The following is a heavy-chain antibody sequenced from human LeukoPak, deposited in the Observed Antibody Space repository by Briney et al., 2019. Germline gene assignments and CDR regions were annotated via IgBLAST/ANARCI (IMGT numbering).Heavy chain of an antibody. CDR3: AKDWGHYYGSGALDY. D-gene: IGHD3-10*01. Sequence: GGSLRLSCAASGFTFSSYGMHWVRQAPGKGLEWVANIKQDGSEKYYVDSVKGRFTISRDNSKNTLYLQMNSLRAEDTAVYYCAKDWGHYYGSGALDYWGQGTLVTVSS. CDR2: IKQDGSEK. CDR1: GFTFSSYG. J-gene: IGHJ4*02. V-gene: IGHV3-30*02.